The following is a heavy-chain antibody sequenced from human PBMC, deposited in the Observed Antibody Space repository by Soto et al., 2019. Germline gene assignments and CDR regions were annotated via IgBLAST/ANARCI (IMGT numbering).Heavy chain of an antibody. J-gene: IGHJ4*02. D-gene: IGHD3-3*01. Sequence: SGPTLVNPTQTLTLTCTFSGFSLSIRTVGVGWIRQPPGKALEWLALIYWDDSERYNPSLKSRLTITKDTSKNQVVLTMTNMDPVDTATYYCAHTNKWLFYNYWGQGALVTVSS. CDR2: IYWDDSE. V-gene: IGHV2-5*02. CDR1: GFSLSIRTVG. CDR3: AHTNKWLFYNY.